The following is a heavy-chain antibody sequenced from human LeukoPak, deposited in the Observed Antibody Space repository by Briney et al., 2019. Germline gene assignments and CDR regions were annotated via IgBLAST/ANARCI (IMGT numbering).Heavy chain of an antibody. CDR3: AKPRGDYGDYSPDY. D-gene: IGHD4-17*01. Sequence: PGGSLRLSCAASGFSFSDYDMSWVRQAPGKGLDWVSAISSSGDNTYYGDAVKGRFTISRDNSQNTLYLQMNSLRVEDTALYYCAKPRGDYGDYSPDYWGQGTLVTVSS. CDR2: ISSSGDNT. V-gene: IGHV3-23*01. CDR1: GFSFSDYD. J-gene: IGHJ4*02.